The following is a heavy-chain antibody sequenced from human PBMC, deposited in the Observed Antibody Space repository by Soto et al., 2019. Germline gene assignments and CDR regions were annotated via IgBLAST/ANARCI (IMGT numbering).Heavy chain of an antibody. J-gene: IGHJ6*02. D-gene: IGHD1-7*01. Sequence: GASVKVSCKASGGTFSSYAISWVRQAPGQGLEWMGGIIPIFGTANYAQKFQGRVTITADESTSTAYMELSSLRSEDTAVYYCARSRPPMELRYYYYGMDVWGQGTTVTVSS. V-gene: IGHV1-69*13. CDR2: IIPIFGTA. CDR3: ARSRPPMELRYYYYGMDV. CDR1: GGTFSSYA.